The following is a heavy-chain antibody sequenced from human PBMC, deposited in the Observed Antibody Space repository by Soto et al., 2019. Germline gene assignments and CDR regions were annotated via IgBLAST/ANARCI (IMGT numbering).Heavy chain of an antibody. CDR2: ISAYNGNT. D-gene: IGHD6-19*01. J-gene: IGHJ6*02. V-gene: IGHV1-18*04. Sequence: GASVKVSCKASGYTFTSYGISWVRQAPGQGLEWMGWISAYNGNTNYARKLQGRVTMTTDTSTSTAYMELRSLRSDDTAVYYCARDIAVAGTGNYYGMDVWGQGTTVTVSS. CDR1: GYTFTSYG. CDR3: ARDIAVAGTGNYYGMDV.